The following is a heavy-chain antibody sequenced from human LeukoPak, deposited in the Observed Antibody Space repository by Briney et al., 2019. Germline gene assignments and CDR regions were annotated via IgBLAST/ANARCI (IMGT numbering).Heavy chain of an antibody. CDR1: GFTFSSYA. Sequence: GGSLRLSCAASGFTFSSYAMSWVRQAPGKGLEWVSAISGSGGSTYYADSVKGRFTISRDNSKNTLYLQMNGLRAEDTAVYYCAKDSLGSLYYGVYSDYWGQGTLVTVSS. J-gene: IGHJ4*02. CDR3: AKDSLGSLYYGVYSDY. V-gene: IGHV3-23*01. CDR2: ISGSGGST. D-gene: IGHD4-17*01.